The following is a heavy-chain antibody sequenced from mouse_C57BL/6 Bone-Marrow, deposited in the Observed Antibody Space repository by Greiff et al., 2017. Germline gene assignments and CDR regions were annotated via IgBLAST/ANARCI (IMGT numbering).Heavy chain of an antibody. CDR1: GYTFTGYW. V-gene: IGHV1-9*01. D-gene: IGHD1-1*01. CDR3: ARGITTVG. CDR2: ILPGSGST. Sequence: QVQLQQSGADLMKPGASVKLSCTASGYTFTGYWIEWVQQRPGHGLEWIGEILPGSGSTNYTEKFKGKATFTADTSSNTAYMQLSSLPTEDSAIYDCARGITTVGWGQGTLVTVSA. J-gene: IGHJ3*01.